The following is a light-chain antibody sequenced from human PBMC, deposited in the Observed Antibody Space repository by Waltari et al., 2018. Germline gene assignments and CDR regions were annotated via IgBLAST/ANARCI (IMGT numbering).Light chain of an antibody. V-gene: IGKV1-33*01. CDR3: QQYGNLPPSVT. CDR2: DAS. CDR1: QVINRY. J-gene: IGKJ5*01. Sequence: DIQMTQSPSSLSASVGDRVTITFQASQVINRYLNWYQQKPGKPPNLLIYDASNLETGVPSRFSGSGSGRHFTLTISSLQPEDIATYYCQQYGNLPPSVTFGQGTRLEIK.